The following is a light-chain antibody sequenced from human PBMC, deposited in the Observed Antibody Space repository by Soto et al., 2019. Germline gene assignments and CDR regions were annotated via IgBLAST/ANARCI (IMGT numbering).Light chain of an antibody. V-gene: IGKV3-11*01. Sequence: IVLTQSPATLSLSPGERATLSCRASQSVSSYLAWYQPNPGQAPRLLIYDASNMATGIPARFSGSGSGTEFTHTLSSLEPEDFAVYDCQHSSNWRMGTVGPETKVDIK. CDR2: DAS. J-gene: IGKJ3*01. CDR3: QHSSNWRMGT. CDR1: QSVSSY.